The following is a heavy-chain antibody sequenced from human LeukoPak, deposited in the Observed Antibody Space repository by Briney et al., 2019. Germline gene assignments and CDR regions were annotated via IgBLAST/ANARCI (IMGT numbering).Heavy chain of an antibody. CDR2: ISSSSSYI. D-gene: IGHD2-2*01. J-gene: IGHJ6*02. CDR3: ARERLVVVGDAYYYYGMDV. CDR1: GFTFSNYK. V-gene: IGHV3-21*01. Sequence: TGGSLRLSCSASGFTFSNYKMNWVRQAPGKGLEWVSSISSSSSYIYYADSMKGRFTVSRDNAKNSLFLQMNSLRAEDTAGYYCARERLVVVGDAYYYYGMDVWGQGTTVTVSS.